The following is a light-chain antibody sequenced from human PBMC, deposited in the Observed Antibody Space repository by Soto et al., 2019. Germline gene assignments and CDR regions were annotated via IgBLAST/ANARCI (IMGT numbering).Light chain of an antibody. CDR2: AAS. CDR1: QTVFSN. CDR3: QHYYAFSPWT. V-gene: IGKV3-15*01. J-gene: IGKJ1*01. Sequence: EIVMTQSPATLSVSPGERVTLSCRASQTVFSNLAWYQQKPGQAPRLLIYAASTGATGIPARFSGSGSGTEFTLTISSLQSEDSGTYFCQHYYAFSPWTFGQGTKVQIK.